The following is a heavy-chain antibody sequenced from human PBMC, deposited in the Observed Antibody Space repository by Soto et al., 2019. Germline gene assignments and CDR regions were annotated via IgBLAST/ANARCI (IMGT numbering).Heavy chain of an antibody. D-gene: IGHD6-19*01. J-gene: IGHJ4*02. Sequence: QVQLVQSGAEVKKPGASVKVSCKASGYTFTSYAMHWMRQAPGQRLEWMGWINAGNGNTKYSQKFQGRVTITRDTSASTAYMEPSSLRSEDTAVYYCARVVGIAVDDYWGQGTLVTVSS. CDR2: INAGNGNT. CDR1: GYTFTSYA. V-gene: IGHV1-3*01. CDR3: ARVVGIAVDDY.